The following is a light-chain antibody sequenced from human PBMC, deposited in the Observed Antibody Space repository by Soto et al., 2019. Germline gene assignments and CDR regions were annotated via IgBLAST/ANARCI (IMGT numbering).Light chain of an antibody. CDR1: HDITSY. CDR3: QKCDYLPI. CDR2: DAS. Sequence: DIQMTQSPSSLSASVGDRATITCKASHDITSYLNWYQHKPGKAPKLLIYDASILAAGVPSRFSGSGSGTDFTFTISSLQPEAVATYYCQKCDYLPIFGPGTTVDFK. V-gene: IGKV1-33*01. J-gene: IGKJ3*01.